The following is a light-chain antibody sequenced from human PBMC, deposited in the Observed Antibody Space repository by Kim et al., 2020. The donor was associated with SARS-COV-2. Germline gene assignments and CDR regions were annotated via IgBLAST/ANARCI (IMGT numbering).Light chain of an antibody. J-gene: IGKJ4*01. V-gene: IGKV3-11*01. CDR3: QQRGNWPLT. CDR1: QSVGTY. Sequence: LSPGDRATLSCRASQSVGTYLAWYQQKPGQAPRLLIYDASNRFTGIPARFSGGGSGTDFTLTISSLEPEDFAVYYCQQRGNWPLTFGGGTKVDIK. CDR2: DAS.